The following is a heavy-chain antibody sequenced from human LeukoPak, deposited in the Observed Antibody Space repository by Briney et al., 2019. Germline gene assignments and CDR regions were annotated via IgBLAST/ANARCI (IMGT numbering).Heavy chain of an antibody. CDR3: ATGAKWLQFGIPGTFDS. V-gene: IGHV1-24*01. CDR1: GQTLSEVS. J-gene: IGHJ4*02. D-gene: IGHD5-24*01. Sequence: ASVKVSCKVSGQTLSEVSLHWVRQAPGIGLDWMGGFGPEDGATISAPKFQGRVTMTADTSADTAYMDLSSLRSEDTAVYYCATGAKWLQFGIPGTFDSWGQGTLVTVSS. CDR2: FGPEDGAT.